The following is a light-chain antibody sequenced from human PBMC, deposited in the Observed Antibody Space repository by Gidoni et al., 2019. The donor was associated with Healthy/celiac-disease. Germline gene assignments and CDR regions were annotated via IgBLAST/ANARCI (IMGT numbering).Light chain of an antibody. V-gene: IGKV3-15*01. CDR1: QSVSSN. CDR3: QQYNNWPYT. J-gene: IGKJ2*01. CDR2: DAF. Sequence: EIVMTQSPATLSVSPGERATLSRRASQSVSSNLAWYQQKPGQAPRLLIYDAFTRATGIPARFSGSGSGAEFTLTISSLQSEDFAVYYCQQYNNWPYTFGQGTKLEIK.